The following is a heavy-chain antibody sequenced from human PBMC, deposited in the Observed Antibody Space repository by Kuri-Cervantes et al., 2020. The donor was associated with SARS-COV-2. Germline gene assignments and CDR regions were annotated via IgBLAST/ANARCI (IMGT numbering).Heavy chain of an antibody. J-gene: IGHJ4*02. D-gene: IGHD2-15*01. V-gene: IGHV3-30*18. Sequence: GESLKISCVVSGFTFRTNVMAWVRQAPGKGLEWVAVISYDGSNKYYADSVKGRFSISRDNPKDTLYLEMNSQKPDDTAVYYCAKEHTYSVAFDYWGQGTLVTVSS. CDR2: ISYDGSNK. CDR3: AKEHTYSVAFDY. CDR1: GFTFRTNV.